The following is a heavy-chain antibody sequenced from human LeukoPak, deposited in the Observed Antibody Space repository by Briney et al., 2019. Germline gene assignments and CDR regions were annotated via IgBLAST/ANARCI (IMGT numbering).Heavy chain of an antibody. CDR1: GFTFSNYA. D-gene: IGHD3-9*01. J-gene: IGHJ4*02. CDR2: ITGSGGNT. Sequence: AGASLRLSYAASGFTFSNYAMSWVRQAPGKGLEWVSAITGSGGNTYYADSVKGRFTISRDNSKNTVFLQMNSLRAEDTAVYYCAKWGDYDVLTGYYVSDYWGQGTLVTVSS. CDR3: AKWGDYDVLTGYYVSDY. V-gene: IGHV3-23*01.